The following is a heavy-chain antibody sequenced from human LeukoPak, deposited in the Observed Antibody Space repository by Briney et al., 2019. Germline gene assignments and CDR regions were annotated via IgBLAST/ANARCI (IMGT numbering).Heavy chain of an antibody. CDR1: GYTFTGYY. V-gene: IGHV1-2*02. Sequence: VASVKVSCTASGYTFTGYYMHWVRQTPGQGLEWMGWINPNSGGTNYAQKFQGRVTMTRDTSISTAYMELSRLRSDDTAVYYCARGRGYSYGEDLDHWGQGTLVTVSS. CDR3: ARGRGYSYGEDLDH. CDR2: INPNSGGT. J-gene: IGHJ4*02. D-gene: IGHD5-18*01.